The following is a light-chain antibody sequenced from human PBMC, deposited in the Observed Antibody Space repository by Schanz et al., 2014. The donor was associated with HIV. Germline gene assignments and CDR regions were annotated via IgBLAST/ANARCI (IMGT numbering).Light chain of an antibody. CDR2: DVS. J-gene: IGLJ2*01. CDR3: QCFDRNMRGLV. CDR1: SSDVGGYNY. V-gene: IGLV2-8*01. Sequence: QSALTQPPSASGSPGQSVTISCTGTSSDVGGYNYVSWYQQHPGKAPKLMIYDVSKRPSGVPDRFSGSKSGTSASLAITGLQGDDEADYYCQCFDRNMRGLVFGGGTKLTVL.